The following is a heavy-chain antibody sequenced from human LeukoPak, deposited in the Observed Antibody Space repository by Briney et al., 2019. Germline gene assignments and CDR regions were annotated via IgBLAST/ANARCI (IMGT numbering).Heavy chain of an antibody. Sequence: ASVKVSCKASGYTFTSYAMHWVRQAPGQGLEWMGKITPSGGSTNFAQKFQGRVTMTRDTSTSTVYMELNSLTSEDTAVYYCARDLHGYSYDDYWGQGTLVTVSS. D-gene: IGHD5-24*01. J-gene: IGHJ4*02. CDR2: ITPSGGST. CDR1: GYTFTSYA. CDR3: ARDLHGYSYDDY. V-gene: IGHV1-46*01.